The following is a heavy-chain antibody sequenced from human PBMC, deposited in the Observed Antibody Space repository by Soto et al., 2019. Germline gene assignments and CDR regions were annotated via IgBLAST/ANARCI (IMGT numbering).Heavy chain of an antibody. CDR2: INPNSGGT. Sequence: QVQLVQSGAEVKKPGASVKVSCKASGYTFTGYYMHWVRQAPGQGLEWMGWINPNSGGTNYAQKFQGWGTMTRDTSISTAYMELSRLRSDDTALYYCARGIAAAAARGMDVWGQGTTVTVSS. CDR3: ARGIAAAAARGMDV. D-gene: IGHD6-13*01. J-gene: IGHJ6*02. V-gene: IGHV1-2*04. CDR1: GYTFTGYY.